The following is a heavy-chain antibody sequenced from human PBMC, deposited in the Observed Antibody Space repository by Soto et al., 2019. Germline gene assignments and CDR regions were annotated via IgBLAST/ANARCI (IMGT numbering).Heavy chain of an antibody. CDR2: ISGSGGST. CDR1: GFTFSSYA. Sequence: EVQLLESGGGLVQPGGSLRLSCAASGFTFSSYAMSWVRQAPGKGLEWVSAISGSGGSTYYADSVKGRFTISRDNSKNTLYLQMNSLRAEDTAVYYCAKAPRTMVRGVIITPDYWGQGTLVTVSS. D-gene: IGHD3-10*01. J-gene: IGHJ4*02. V-gene: IGHV3-23*01. CDR3: AKAPRTMVRGVIITPDY.